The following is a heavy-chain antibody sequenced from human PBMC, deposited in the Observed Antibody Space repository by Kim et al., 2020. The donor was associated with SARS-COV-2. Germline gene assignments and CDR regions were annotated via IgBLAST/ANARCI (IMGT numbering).Heavy chain of an antibody. V-gene: IGHV3-30*02. D-gene: IGHD2-15*01. CDR3: AKDYGGNSYGVDY. Sequence: YADSVKGRFTISRDNSKNTLYLQMNSLRAEDTAVYYCAKDYGGNSYGVDYWGQGTLVTVSS. J-gene: IGHJ4*02.